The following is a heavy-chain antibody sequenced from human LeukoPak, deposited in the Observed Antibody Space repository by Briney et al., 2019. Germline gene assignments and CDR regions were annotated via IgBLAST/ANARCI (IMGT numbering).Heavy chain of an antibody. CDR1: GGSISSYY. CDR2: MHHSGST. CDR3: ARVRNYYDSSGYLYAFDI. V-gene: IGHV4-59*01. J-gene: IGHJ3*02. Sequence: SETLSLTCTVSGGSISSYYWSWIRQPPGKGLEWIGYMHHSGSTNYNPSLKSRVTISVDTSKNQFSLKLSSVTAADTAVYYCARVRNYYDSSGYLYAFDIWGQGTMVTVSS. D-gene: IGHD3-22*01.